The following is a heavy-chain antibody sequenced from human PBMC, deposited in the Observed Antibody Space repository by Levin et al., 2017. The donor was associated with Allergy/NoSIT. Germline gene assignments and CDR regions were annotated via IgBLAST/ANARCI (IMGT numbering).Heavy chain of an antibody. CDR2: ISGSGGST. V-gene: IGHV3-23*01. J-gene: IGHJ4*02. Sequence: LSLTCAASGFTFSSYAMSWVRQAPGKGLEWVSAISGSGGSTYYADSVKGRFTISRDNSKNTLYLQMNSLRAEDTAVYYCAKRFYDFWSGYYPGDYWGQGTLVTVSS. CDR1: GFTFSSYA. CDR3: AKRFYDFWSGYYPGDY. D-gene: IGHD3-3*01.